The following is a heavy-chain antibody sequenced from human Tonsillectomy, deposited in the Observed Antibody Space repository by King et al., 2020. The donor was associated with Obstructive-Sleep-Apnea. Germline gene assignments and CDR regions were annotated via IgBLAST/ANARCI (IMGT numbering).Heavy chain of an antibody. J-gene: IGHJ4*02. D-gene: IGHD3-10*01. CDR3: ARGDTMVRGVIPL. CDR2: INSDGSST. V-gene: IGHV3-74*01. Sequence: VQLVESGGGLVQPGGSLRLSCAASGFTFSSYWMHWVRQAPGTGLVWVSRINSDGSSTSYADSVKGRFTISRDNAKNTLYLQMNSLRAEDTAVYYCARGDTMVRGVIPLWGQGTLVTVSS. CDR1: GFTFSSYW.